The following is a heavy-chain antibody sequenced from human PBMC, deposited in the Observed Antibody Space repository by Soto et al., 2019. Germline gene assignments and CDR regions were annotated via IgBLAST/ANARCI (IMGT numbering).Heavy chain of an antibody. J-gene: IGHJ4*02. CDR3: ARGGDYRYYFDY. D-gene: IGHD4-17*01. Sequence: QVQLQESGPGLVKPSETLSLTCTVSGGSISSYYWSWIRQPPGKGLEWIGYIYYSGSTNYNPSLTSRXRILLXXSKNQFSLNLSSVTAADTAVYYCARGGDYRYYFDYWGQGTLVTVSS. V-gene: IGHV4-59*01. CDR2: IYYSGST. CDR1: GGSISSYY.